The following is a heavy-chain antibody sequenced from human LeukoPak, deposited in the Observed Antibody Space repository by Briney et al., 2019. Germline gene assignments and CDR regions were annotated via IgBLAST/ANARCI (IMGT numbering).Heavy chain of an antibody. CDR2: INHSGST. CDR3: ARPPKKTYYYGMDV. J-gene: IGHJ6*02. V-gene: IGHV4-34*01. CDR1: GGSFSGYY. Sequence: SETLSLTCAVYGGSFSGYYWSWIRQPPGKGLEWIGEINHSGSTNCNPSLKSRVTISVDTSKNQFSLKLSSVTAADTAVYYCARPPKKTYYYGMDVWGQGTTVTVSS.